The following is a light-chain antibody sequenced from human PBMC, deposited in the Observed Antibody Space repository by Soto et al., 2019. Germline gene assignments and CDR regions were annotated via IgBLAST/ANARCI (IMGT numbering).Light chain of an antibody. V-gene: IGLV2-11*01. CDR1: SSDVGSSNY. J-gene: IGLJ1*01. CDR3: CSYAGSDTLI. CDR2: DVA. Sequence: QSVLTQPRSVSGSPGQTVTISCTGSSSDVGSSNYMSWYQQHPGEAPKLVIYDVAQRPSGVPDRLSGSRSGKTASLTISGLQPADEADYCCCSYAGSDTLIFGSGTKVTVL.